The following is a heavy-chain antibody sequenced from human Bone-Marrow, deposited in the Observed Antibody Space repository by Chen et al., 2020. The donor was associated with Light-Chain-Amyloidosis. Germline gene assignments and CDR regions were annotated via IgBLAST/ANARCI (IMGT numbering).Heavy chain of an antibody. V-gene: IGHV3-23*01. J-gene: IGHJ3*02. CDR2: ISGSGGSR. Sequence: GKGLGWVSTISGSGGSRYYGDSVKGRLTISRDNSKNALFLQMNSLRAEDTAVYYCAKDISYDDILPGYPADAFDIWGQGTMVTVSS. CDR3: AKDISYDDILPGYPADAFDI. D-gene: IGHD3-9*01.